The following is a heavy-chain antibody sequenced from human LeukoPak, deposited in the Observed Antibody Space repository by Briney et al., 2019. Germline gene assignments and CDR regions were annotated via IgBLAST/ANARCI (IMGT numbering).Heavy chain of an antibody. V-gene: IGHV1-69*13. CDR3: ARVGRVVPAAFGSD. Sequence: SVKVSCKASGGTFSSYAISWVRQAPGQGLEWMGGIIPIFGTANYAQKFQGRVTITADESTSTAYMELRSLRSDDTAVYYCARVGRVVPAAFGSDWGQGTLVTVSS. J-gene: IGHJ4*02. D-gene: IGHD2-2*01. CDR1: GGTFSSYA. CDR2: IIPIFGTA.